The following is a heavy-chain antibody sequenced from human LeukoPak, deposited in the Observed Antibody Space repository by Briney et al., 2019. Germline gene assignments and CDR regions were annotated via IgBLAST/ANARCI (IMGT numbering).Heavy chain of an antibody. CDR2: IYPGDSDT. Sequence: GESLKISCKGSGYSFTIYWIGWVRQMPGKGLEWMGIIYPGDSDTRYSPSFQGQVTFSADKSINTAYLQWSSLKASDTAMYYCARVADYYASGRYFDLWGRGTPVTVSS. CDR3: ARVADYYASGRYFDL. J-gene: IGHJ2*01. CDR1: GYSFTIYW. D-gene: IGHD3-10*01. V-gene: IGHV5-51*01.